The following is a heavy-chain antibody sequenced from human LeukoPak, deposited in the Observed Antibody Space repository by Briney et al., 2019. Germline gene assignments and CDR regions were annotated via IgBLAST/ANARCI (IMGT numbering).Heavy chain of an antibody. J-gene: IGHJ3*02. CDR3: ARSISMYYDFWSGPYAFDI. D-gene: IGHD3-3*01. CDR1: GYSISSGYY. CDR2: IYHSGST. Sequence: SETLSLTCTVSGYSISSGYYWGWIRQPPGKGLEWIGSIYHSGSTYYNPSLKSRVTISVDTSKNQFSLKLSSVTAADTAVYYCARSISMYYDFWSGPYAFDIWGQGTMVTVSS. V-gene: IGHV4-38-2*02.